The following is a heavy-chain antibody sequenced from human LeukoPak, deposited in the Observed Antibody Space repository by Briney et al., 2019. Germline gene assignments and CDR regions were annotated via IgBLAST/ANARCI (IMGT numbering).Heavy chain of an antibody. Sequence: ASVKVSCKASGYTFTSYDINWVRQATGQGHEWMGWMNPNSGNTGYAQKFQGRVTMTRNTSISTAYMELSSLRSEDTAVYYCARGQICSSTSCYTRFGYWGQGTLVTVSS. CDR1: GYTFTSYD. CDR3: ARGQICSSTSCYTRFGY. V-gene: IGHV1-8*01. J-gene: IGHJ4*02. CDR2: MNPNSGNT. D-gene: IGHD2-2*02.